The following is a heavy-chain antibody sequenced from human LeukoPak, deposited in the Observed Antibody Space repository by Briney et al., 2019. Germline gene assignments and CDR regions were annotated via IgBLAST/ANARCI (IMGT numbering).Heavy chain of an antibody. V-gene: IGHV4-4*02. D-gene: IGHD5-18*01. Sequence: SETLSLTCAVSGGSISSSNWWSWVRQPPGKGLEWIGEIYHSGSTNYNPSLKSRVTISVDTSKNQFSLKLSSVTAADTAVYYCARGVDTAMLPHYYYGMDVWGQGTTVTVSS. CDR3: ARGVDTAMLPHYYYGMDV. CDR1: GGSISSSNW. J-gene: IGHJ6*02. CDR2: IYHSGST.